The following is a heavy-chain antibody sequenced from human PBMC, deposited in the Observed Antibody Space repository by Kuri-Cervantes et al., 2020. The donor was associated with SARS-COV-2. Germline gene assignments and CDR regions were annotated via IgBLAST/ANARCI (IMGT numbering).Heavy chain of an antibody. CDR1: GFTFSSYS. CDR3: ARTDYGDYLIIPFDY. V-gene: IGHV3-48*02. J-gene: IGHJ4*02. D-gene: IGHD4-17*01. Sequence: GGSLRLSCAASGFTFSSYSMNWVRQAPGKGLEWVSYISSSSSTIYYADSVKGRFTISRDNAKNSLYLQMNSLRDEDTAVYYCARTDYGDYLIIPFDYWGQGTLVTVSS. CDR2: ISSSSSTI.